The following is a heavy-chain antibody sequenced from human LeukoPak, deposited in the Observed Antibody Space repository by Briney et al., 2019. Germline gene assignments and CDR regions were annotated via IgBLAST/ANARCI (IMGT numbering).Heavy chain of an antibody. V-gene: IGHV4-30-4*01. CDR2: IYYSGST. Sequence: SETLSLTCTVSGGSISSGDYYWSWIRQPPGKGLEWIGYIYYSGSTYYNPSLKSRVTISVDRSKNQFSLKLSSVTAADTAVYYCARIVPAAILPSYFDYWGQGTLVTVSS. CDR3: ARIVPAAILPSYFDY. D-gene: IGHD2-2*02. J-gene: IGHJ4*02. CDR1: GGSISSGDYY.